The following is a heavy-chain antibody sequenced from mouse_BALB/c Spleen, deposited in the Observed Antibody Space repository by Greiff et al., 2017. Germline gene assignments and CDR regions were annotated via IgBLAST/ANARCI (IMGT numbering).Heavy chain of an antibody. V-gene: IGHV2-9*02. Sequence: VKLQESGPGLVAPSQSLSITCTVSGFSLTSYGVHWVRQPPGKGLEWLGVIWAGGSTNYNSALMSRLSISKDNSKSQVFLKMNSLQTDDTAMYYCARDKGDYDYDEGFAYWGQGTLVTVSA. CDR2: IWAGGST. J-gene: IGHJ3*01. CDR3: ARDKGDYDYDEGFAY. CDR1: GFSLTSYG. D-gene: IGHD2-4*01.